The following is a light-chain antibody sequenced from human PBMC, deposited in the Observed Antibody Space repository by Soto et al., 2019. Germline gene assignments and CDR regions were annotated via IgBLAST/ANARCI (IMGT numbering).Light chain of an antibody. V-gene: IGKV3-20*01. CDR1: QSVSSSY. CDR2: AAS. CDR3: QQYDSSPIT. Sequence: EIVLTQSPGTLSLSQGERAALSCRASQSVSSSYLAWYQQKPGLAPRLLIYAASSRATGIPARFSGSGSGTDFTLTISRLEPEDFAVYYCQQYDSSPITFGGGAKADIK. J-gene: IGKJ4*01.